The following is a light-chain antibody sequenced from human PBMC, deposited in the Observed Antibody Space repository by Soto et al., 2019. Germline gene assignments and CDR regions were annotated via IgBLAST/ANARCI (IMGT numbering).Light chain of an antibody. V-gene: IGKV1-5*03. CDR3: QQYNSYPLS. CDR2: KAS. J-gene: IGKJ5*01. Sequence: DIQMTQSPSTLSASVGDRVTVTGRASQRISDLLAWYQQKPGRAPTLLIYKASTLESVFPSRFSGSGSGTDFTLTISSLLPDESATYYFQQYNSYPLSFGQGTRLEIK. CDR1: QRISDL.